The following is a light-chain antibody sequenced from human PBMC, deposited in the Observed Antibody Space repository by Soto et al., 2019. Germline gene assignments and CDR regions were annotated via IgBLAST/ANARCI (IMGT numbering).Light chain of an antibody. CDR3: QQGYSPLLT. CDR2: GTS. V-gene: IGKV1-39*01. CDR1: QSISKY. Sequence: DIQMTQSPSSLSASVGDRVTLTCRAGQSISKYLNWYQVKSGKGPKLLIYGTSTLQSGVPSRFSGSGSGTHFTLTISNLQPEDFAVYYCQQGYSPLLTFGGGTRVEIK. J-gene: IGKJ4*01.